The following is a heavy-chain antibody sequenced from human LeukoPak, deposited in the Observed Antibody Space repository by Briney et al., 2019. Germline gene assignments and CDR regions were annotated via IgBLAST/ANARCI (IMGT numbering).Heavy chain of an antibody. V-gene: IGHV1-24*01. D-gene: IGHD2-15*01. CDR3: ATPRLFCSGGNCYSMNFQY. Sequence: ASVKVSCKVSGYTLTELSIHWVRQASGKGLEWMGGFDPEDGETIYAQNFQGRITMTEDTSTDTAYMELSSLRSEDTAVYYCATPRLFCSGGNCYSMNFQYWGQGTLVSVSS. CDR1: GYTLTELS. CDR2: FDPEDGET. J-gene: IGHJ1*01.